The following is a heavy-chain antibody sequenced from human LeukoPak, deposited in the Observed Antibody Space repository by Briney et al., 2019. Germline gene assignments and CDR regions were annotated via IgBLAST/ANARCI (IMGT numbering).Heavy chain of an antibody. CDR1: GYTLTSHY. CDR3: ASGMQLRVGELFLDTRYDGFDL. J-gene: IGHJ3*01. Sequence: VASVKVSCKASGYTLTSHYMHWVRQAPGQGLEWMGLISPRSVATIYGQKFQGRVTMNSDTSTSTVYMELSSLRPSDTAVYYCASGMQLRVGELFLDTRYDGFDLWGQGTMVTVSS. D-gene: IGHD3-16*01. CDR2: ISPRSVAT. V-gene: IGHV1-46*01.